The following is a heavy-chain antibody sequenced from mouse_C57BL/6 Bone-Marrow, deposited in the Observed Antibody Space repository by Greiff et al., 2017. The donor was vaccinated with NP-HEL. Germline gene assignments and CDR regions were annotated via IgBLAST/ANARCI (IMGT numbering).Heavy chain of an antibody. CDR2: ISNGGGST. CDR1: GFTFSDYY. V-gene: IGHV5-12*01. Sequence: EVMLVESGGGLVQPGGSLKLSCAASGFTFSDYYMYWVRQTPEKRLEWVAYISNGGGSTYYPDTVKGRFTISRDNAKNTLYLQMSRLKSEDTAMYYCARQGLYYYGSSYYAMDYWGQGTSVTVSS. J-gene: IGHJ4*01. D-gene: IGHD1-1*01. CDR3: ARQGLYYYGSSYYAMDY.